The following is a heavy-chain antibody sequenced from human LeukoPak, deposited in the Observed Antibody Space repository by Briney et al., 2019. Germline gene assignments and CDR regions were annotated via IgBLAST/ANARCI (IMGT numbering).Heavy chain of an antibody. CDR1: GYSISSGYY. Sequence: SETLSLTCTVSGYSISSGYYWGWIRQPPGKGLEWIGSIYHSGSTYYNPSLKSRVTISVDTSKNQFSLKLSSVTAADTAVYYCARDPLGYCSSTSCYPFDYWGQGTLDTVSS. CDR3: ARDPLGYCSSTSCYPFDY. V-gene: IGHV4-38-2*02. CDR2: IYHSGST. J-gene: IGHJ4*02. D-gene: IGHD2-2*01.